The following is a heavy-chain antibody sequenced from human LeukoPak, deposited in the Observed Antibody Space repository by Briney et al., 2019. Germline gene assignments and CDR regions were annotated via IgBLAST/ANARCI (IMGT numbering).Heavy chain of an antibody. CDR3: TRAKRVIFDY. CDR2: INPNTYAT. CDR1: GYTFTGHY. V-gene: IGHV1-2*02. Sequence: ASVKVSCKASGYTFTGHYMHWVRQAPGQGLEWMGWINPNTYATNYAQKFQGRVTITRDTSINTAYMELSSLRSDDTAVYYCTRAKRVIFDYWGQGTLVTVSS. D-gene: IGHD1-1*01. J-gene: IGHJ4*02.